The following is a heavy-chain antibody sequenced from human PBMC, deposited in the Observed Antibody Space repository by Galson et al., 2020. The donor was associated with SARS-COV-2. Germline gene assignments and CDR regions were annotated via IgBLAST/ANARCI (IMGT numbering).Heavy chain of an antibody. CDR2: IHHHGFT. V-gene: IGHV4-34*01. Sequence: SETLSLTCGVYGGSFTFSGYYWNWIRQSTGKGLEWIGEIHHHGFTNYNPSLQSRGTISVDTSKNQFSLKLISVTAADTAVYYCARAPGYSSRPDYYYMDVWGNGTTVTFSS. D-gene: IGHD6-13*01. CDR3: ARAPGYSSRPDYYYMDV. CDR1: GGSFTFSGYY. J-gene: IGHJ6*03.